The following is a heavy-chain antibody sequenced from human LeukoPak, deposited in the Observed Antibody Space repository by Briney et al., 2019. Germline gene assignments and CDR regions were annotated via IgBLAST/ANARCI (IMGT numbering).Heavy chain of an antibody. Sequence: GASVKVSCKTFGGTFRTHIFRWVRPAPGQGVEWMGKITPIIDSAKYSQKLRDRLTITGDSSTGTAYMELSSLTPEDTALYYGTRVNLRGSQYNWFDPWGQGTLVIVSS. J-gene: IGHJ5*02. D-gene: IGHD1-26*01. V-gene: IGHV1-69*08. CDR2: ITPIIDSA. CDR1: GGTFRTHI. CDR3: TRVNLRGSQYNWFDP.